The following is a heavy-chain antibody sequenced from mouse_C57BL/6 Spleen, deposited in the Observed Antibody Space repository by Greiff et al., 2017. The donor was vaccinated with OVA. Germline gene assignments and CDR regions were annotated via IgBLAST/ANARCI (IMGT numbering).Heavy chain of an antibody. D-gene: IGHD3-2*02. CDR2: IYPRDGST. CDR1: GYTFTSYD. Sequence: VKLVESGPELVKPGASVKLSCKASGYTFTSYDINWVKQRPGQGLEWIGWIYPRDGSTKYNEKFKGKATLTVDTSSSTAYMELHSLTSEDSAVYFCARKVDSSGYEFAYWGQGTLVTVSA. CDR3: ARKVDSSGYEFAY. V-gene: IGHV1-85*01. J-gene: IGHJ3*01.